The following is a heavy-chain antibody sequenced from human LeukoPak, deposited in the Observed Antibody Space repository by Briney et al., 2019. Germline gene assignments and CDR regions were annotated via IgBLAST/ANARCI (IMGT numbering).Heavy chain of an antibody. CDR3: ARKATSGWYYFDC. CDR2: IYYSGST. CDR1: GYSISSSHW. J-gene: IGHJ4*02. V-gene: IGHV4-28*01. D-gene: IGHD6-19*01. Sequence: NTSDTLSLTCAVSGYSISSSHWWGWIRQSPGKGLEWIGYIYYSGSTYYNPSLKSRVTMSVDTSKNQFSLKLSSVTAVDTAVYYCARKATSGWYYFDCWGQGTLVTVSS.